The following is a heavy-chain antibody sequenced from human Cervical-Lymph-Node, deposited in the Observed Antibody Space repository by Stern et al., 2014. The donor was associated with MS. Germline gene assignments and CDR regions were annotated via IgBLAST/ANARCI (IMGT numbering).Heavy chain of an antibody. J-gene: IGHJ4*02. V-gene: IGHV3-30*04. Sequence: VQLLESGGGVVQPGRSLRLSCAASGFVFRRYALHWVRQAPGKGLEWVAIISYDGRDKYYTDAVKGRFTVSRDNSNNTVDLEMNSLRLEDTAVYYCAKGGSGSYLDWGQGSLVTVSS. CDR2: ISYDGRDK. CDR3: AKGGSGSYLD. CDR1: GFVFRRYA. D-gene: IGHD1-26*01.